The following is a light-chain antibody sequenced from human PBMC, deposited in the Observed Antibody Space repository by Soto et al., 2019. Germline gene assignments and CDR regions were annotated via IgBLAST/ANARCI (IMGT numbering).Light chain of an antibody. CDR3: QQYNDWPLT. CDR2: GAF. Sequence: EILMTQSPVTLSVSPGERATLSCRASQSVRSNLAWYQQKPGQAPSLLIYGAFTRATGIPARFSGTGSGTEFTLTISSLQSEDFALYYCQQYNDWPLTFGQGTKVEI. V-gene: IGKV3-15*01. J-gene: IGKJ1*01. CDR1: QSVRSN.